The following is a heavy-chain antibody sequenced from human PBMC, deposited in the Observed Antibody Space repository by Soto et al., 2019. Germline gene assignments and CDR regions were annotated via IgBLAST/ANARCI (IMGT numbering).Heavy chain of an antibody. V-gene: IGHV4-31*03. CDR2: IYYSGST. Sequence: QVQLQESGPGLVKPSQTLSLTCTVSGGSISSGGYYWSWIRQHPGKGLEWIGYIYYSGSTYYNPSLKSRVTISVDTSKNQFSLKLSSVTAADTAVYYCARDLGDDYGWYGMDVWGQGTTVTVSS. D-gene: IGHD4-17*01. CDR1: GGSISSGGYY. CDR3: ARDLGDDYGWYGMDV. J-gene: IGHJ6*02.